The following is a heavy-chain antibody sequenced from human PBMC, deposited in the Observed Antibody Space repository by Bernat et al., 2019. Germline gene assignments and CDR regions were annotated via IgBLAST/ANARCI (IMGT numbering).Heavy chain of an antibody. CDR2: IKEDGSEK. V-gene: IGHV3-7*01. CDR3: ARDNYDTSPLDY. J-gene: IGHJ4*02. CDR1: GFTFSHYW. Sequence: DVQLVESGGGLVQPGGSLRLSCAASGFTFSHYWMSWVRQAPGKGLEWVANIKEDGSEKYYVDSVKGRFTISRDNAKNSLYLQINSLRAEDTAVYFCARDNYDTSPLDYWGQGTLVSVSS. D-gene: IGHD3-22*01.